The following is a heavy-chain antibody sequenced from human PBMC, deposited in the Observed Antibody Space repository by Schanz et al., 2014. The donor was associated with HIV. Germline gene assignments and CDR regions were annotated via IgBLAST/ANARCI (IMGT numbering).Heavy chain of an antibody. Sequence: EVHLLESGGGLVEPGGSLRLSCAAAGFTFSTFGMAWVRQVPGKVPEWVSTISYDARNTHYADSVRGRFTISRDNSNNALFLQMDYLRAEDTAVYFCVRENPWFECWGQGTLVTVSS. CDR3: VRENPWFEC. J-gene: IGHJ4*02. CDR2: ISYDARNT. CDR1: GFTFSTFG. V-gene: IGHV3-23*01.